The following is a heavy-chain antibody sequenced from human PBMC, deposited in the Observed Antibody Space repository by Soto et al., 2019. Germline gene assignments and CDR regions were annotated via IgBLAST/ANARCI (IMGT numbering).Heavy chain of an antibody. CDR2: IFYSDSF. V-gene: IGHV4-31*03. J-gene: IGHJ4*02. Sequence: QVQLQESGPGLVKSSQTLSLTCTVSGGSISSGGSYWSWIRQRPGKGLEWIGYIFYSDSFYYTPSLKGRVVILADTSKNQFTLKLSPVTDADTAVYYCARAPETPPIFGVVRPYFFDFWGQGTLVTVSS. D-gene: IGHD3-3*01. CDR3: ARAPETPPIFGVVRPYFFDF. CDR1: GGSISSGGSY.